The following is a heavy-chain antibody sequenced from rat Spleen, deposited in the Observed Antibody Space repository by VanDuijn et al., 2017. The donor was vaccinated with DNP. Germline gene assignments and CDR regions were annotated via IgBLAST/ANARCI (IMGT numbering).Heavy chain of an antibody. V-gene: IGHV5S10*01. J-gene: IGHJ4*01. CDR1: GFIFSDYN. D-gene: IGHD1-11*01. CDR2: IIYDGSRT. CDR3: ATFEGRDA. Sequence: EVQLVESGGGLVQPGRSLKLSCEASGFIFSDYNMAWVRQAPKKGLEWVATIIYDGSRTYYRDSVKGRFTISRDNAKSTLNLQMDSLRSEDTATYYCATFEGRDAWGQGTSVTVSS.